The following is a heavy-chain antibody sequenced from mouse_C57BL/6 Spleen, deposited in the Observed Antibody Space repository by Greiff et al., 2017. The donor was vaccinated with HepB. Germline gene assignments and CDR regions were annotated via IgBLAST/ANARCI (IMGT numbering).Heavy chain of an antibody. V-gene: IGHV1-22*01. CDR1: GYTFTDYN. Sequence: VHVKQSGPELVKPGASVKMSCKASGYTFTDYNMHWVKQSHGKSLEWIGYINPNNGGTSYNQKFKGKATLTVNKSSSTAYMELRSLTSEDSAVYYCARWTVYYFDYWGQGTTRTVSS. D-gene: IGHD3-3*01. J-gene: IGHJ2*01. CDR2: INPNNGGT. CDR3: ARWTVYYFDY.